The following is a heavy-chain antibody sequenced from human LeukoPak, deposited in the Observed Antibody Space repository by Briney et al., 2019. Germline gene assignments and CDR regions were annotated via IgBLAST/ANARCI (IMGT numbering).Heavy chain of an antibody. V-gene: IGHV3-30*18. CDR3: AKDLAYYDSSGYFAFDI. CDR2: ISYDGSNK. D-gene: IGHD3-22*01. Sequence: GGPLRLSCAASGFTFSSYGMHWVRQAPGKGLEWVAVISYDGSNKYYADSVKGRFTISRDNSKNTLYLQMNSLRAEDTAVYYCAKDLAYYDSSGYFAFDIWGQGTMVTVSS. CDR1: GFTFSSYG. J-gene: IGHJ3*02.